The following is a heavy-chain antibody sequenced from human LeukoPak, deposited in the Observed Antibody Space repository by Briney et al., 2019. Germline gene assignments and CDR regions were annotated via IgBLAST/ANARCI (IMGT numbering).Heavy chain of an antibody. CDR1: GGSISSSSYY. V-gene: IGHV4-39*01. CDR3: ARHFGDYYDSSGYLLAWFDP. CDR2: IYYSGST. D-gene: IGHD3-22*01. Sequence: SETLSLTCTVSGGSISSSSYYWGWIRQPPGTGLEWIGSIYYSGSTYYNPSLKSRVTISVDTSKNQFSLKLSSVTAADTAVYYCARHFGDYYDSSGYLLAWFDPWGQGTLVTVSS. J-gene: IGHJ5*02.